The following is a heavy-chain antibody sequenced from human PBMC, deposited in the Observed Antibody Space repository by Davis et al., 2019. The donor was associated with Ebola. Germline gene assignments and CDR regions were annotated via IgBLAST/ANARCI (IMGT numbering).Heavy chain of an antibody. D-gene: IGHD6-19*01. Sequence: LSLTCAVYGGSFSDYYMSWIRQAPGKGLEWVSYISSSGSIIYYADSVKGQFTISRDNAKNSLYLQMNSLRAEDTAVYYCTTTFIDQWLVHYWGQGTLVTVSS. CDR1: GGSFSDYY. CDR2: ISSSGSII. J-gene: IGHJ4*02. CDR3: TTTFIDQWLVHY. V-gene: IGHV3-11*01.